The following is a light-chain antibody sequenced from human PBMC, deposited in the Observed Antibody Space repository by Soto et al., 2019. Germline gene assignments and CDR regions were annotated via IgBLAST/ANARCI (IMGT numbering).Light chain of an antibody. Sequence: DIQMTQSPSTLAASVGETVTMTCRSSSKWLAWYQKKPGKAPKLLNYDVSNLERGVPPRFSGSTSGAESTLTITGLQPDDLGTYYCQHTTDFTFGQGTKVEIK. CDR3: QHTTDFT. CDR2: DVS. CDR1: SSSKW. J-gene: IGKJ2*01. V-gene: IGKV1-5*01.